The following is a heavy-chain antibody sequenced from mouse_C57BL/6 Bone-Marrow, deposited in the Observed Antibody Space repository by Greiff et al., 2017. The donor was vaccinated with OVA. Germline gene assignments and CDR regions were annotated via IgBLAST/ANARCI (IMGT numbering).Heavy chain of an antibody. CDR1: GYTFTDYY. V-gene: IGHV1-26*01. CDR2: INPNNGGT. J-gene: IGHJ2*01. Sequence: EVKLMESGPELVKPGASVKISCKASGYTFTDYYMNWVKQSHGKSLEWIGDINPNNGGTSYNQKFKGKATLTVDKSSSTAYMELRSLTSEDSAVYYCASFYYDYGRDFDYWGQGTTLTVSS. CDR3: ASFYYDYGRDFDY. D-gene: IGHD2-4*01.